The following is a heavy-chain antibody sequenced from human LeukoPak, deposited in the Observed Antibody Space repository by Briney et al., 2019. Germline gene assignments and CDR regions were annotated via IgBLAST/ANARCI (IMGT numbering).Heavy chain of an antibody. CDR2: ISGGTT. D-gene: IGHD6-19*01. V-gene: IGHV3-49*03. CDR3: SRGSGWLSVY. Sequence: GGSLRLSCAASGFTFGDYLMSWFRQAPGKGLEWIGFISGGTTEYAASVKGRFTISRDDSTSIAYLQMNSLTTEDTAVYYCSRGSGWLSVYWGQGTLVTVSS. CDR1: GFTFGDYL. J-gene: IGHJ4*02.